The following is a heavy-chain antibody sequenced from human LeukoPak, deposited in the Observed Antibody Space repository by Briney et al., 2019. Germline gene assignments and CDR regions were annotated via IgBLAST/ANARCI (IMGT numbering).Heavy chain of an antibody. V-gene: IGHV1-18*01. CDR2: ISAYNGGT. D-gene: IGHD5-12*01. CDR3: AREGGFGYDFTGFDY. CDR1: GYTFITYG. Sequence: GASVKVSCKASGYTFITYGINWVRQAPGQGLEWMGWISAYNGGTKYALSLQGRLTMTTDTSTRTAYMELGSLGSDDTAVYYCAREGGFGYDFTGFDYWGQGTLVTVSS. J-gene: IGHJ4*02.